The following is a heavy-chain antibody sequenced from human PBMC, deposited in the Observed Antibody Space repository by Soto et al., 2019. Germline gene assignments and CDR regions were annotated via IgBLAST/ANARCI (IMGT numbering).Heavy chain of an antibody. CDR3: ARDEGLMVRGVIDHNRFDY. Sequence: ASVKVSCKASGYTFTSYGISWVRQAPGQGLEWMGWISAYNGNTNYAQKLQGRVTMTTDTSTSTAYMELRSLRSDDTAVYYCARDEGLMVRGVIDHNRFDYWGQGTLVTVSS. CDR2: ISAYNGNT. D-gene: IGHD3-10*01. CDR1: GYTFTSYG. V-gene: IGHV1-18*01. J-gene: IGHJ4*02.